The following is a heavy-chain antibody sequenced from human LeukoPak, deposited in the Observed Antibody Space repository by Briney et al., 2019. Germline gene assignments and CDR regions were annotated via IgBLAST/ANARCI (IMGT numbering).Heavy chain of an antibody. D-gene: IGHD6-13*01. J-gene: IGHJ5*02. CDR2: IYYSGST. V-gene: IGHV4-59*11. CDR3: ARVVAAAGANWFDP. CDR1: GGSFRSHQ. Sequence: SETLSLTCSVSGGSFRSHQWSWIRQPPGKGLEWIGYIYYSGSTNYNPSLKSRVTISVDTSKNQFSLKLSSVTAADTAVYYCARVVAAAGANWFDPWGQGTLVTVSS.